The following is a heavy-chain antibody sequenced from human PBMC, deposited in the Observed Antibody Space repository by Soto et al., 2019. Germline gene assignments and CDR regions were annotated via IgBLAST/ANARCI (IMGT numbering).Heavy chain of an antibody. CDR2: IIPILGIA. CDR1: GVTFSSYT. CDR3: ARGGSYSGYDY. V-gene: IGHV1-69*02. J-gene: IGHJ4*02. Sequence: QVQLVQSGAEAKKPGSSVKVSCKASGVTFSSYTISWVRQAPGQGLEWMGRIIPILGIANYAQKFQDRVTITADKSTSTAYMELSSLRSEDTAVYYCARGGSYSGYDYWGQGTLVTVSS. D-gene: IGHD5-12*01.